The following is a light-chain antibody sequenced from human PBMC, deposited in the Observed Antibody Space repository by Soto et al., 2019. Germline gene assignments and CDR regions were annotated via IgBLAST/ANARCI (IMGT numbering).Light chain of an antibody. CDR3: QQYNSYLIT. Sequence: DIQMPQVPSTLSASVGDRLDITSRSSQSISSWLAWYQQKPGKAPKLLIYKASSLERGVPSRFSGSGSGTEFTLTISSLQPDDFATYYCQQYNSYLITLGQGTRLEIK. V-gene: IGKV1-5*03. CDR1: QSISSW. CDR2: KAS. J-gene: IGKJ5*01.